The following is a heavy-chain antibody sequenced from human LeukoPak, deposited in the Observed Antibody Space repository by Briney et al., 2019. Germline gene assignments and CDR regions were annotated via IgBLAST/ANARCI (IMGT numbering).Heavy chain of an antibody. V-gene: IGHV3-21*04. Sequence: GGSLRLSCAASGFTFSSYSMNWVRQAPGKGLEWVSSISGSSSYKYYTDSVKGRFTISRDNSKNTLYLQMNSLRAEDTAVYYCAKSSITMVRGVMALYFDYWGQGTLVTVSS. CDR2: ISGSSSYK. D-gene: IGHD3-10*01. CDR1: GFTFSSYS. CDR3: AKSSITMVRGVMALYFDY. J-gene: IGHJ4*02.